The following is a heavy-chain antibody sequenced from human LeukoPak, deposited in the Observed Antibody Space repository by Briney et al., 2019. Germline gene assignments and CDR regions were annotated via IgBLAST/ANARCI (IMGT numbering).Heavy chain of an antibody. J-gene: IGHJ4*02. D-gene: IGHD6-13*01. V-gene: IGHV4-59*01. CDR2: IYYSGTT. CDR1: GGSTSSYY. CDR3: ARGVYIAAAQYGY. Sequence: PSETLSLTCTVSGGSTSSYYWSWIRQPPGKGMEWIGYIYYSGTTNYNPSLKSRVTISVDTSKNQFSLKLSSVTAADTAVYYCARGVYIAAAQYGYWGQGTLVTVSS.